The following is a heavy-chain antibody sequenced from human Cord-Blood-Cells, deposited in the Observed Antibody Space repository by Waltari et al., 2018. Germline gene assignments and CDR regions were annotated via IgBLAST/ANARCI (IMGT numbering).Heavy chain of an antibody. J-gene: IGHJ3*02. D-gene: IGHD1-7*01. CDR1: GYTFTSYD. CDR3: ARRRSYNWNYGAFDI. Sequence: QVQLVQSGAEVKKPGASVKVSCKASGYTFTSYDINWVRPATGQGLEWMGWMNPNSGNTGYAQKFQGRVTMTRNTSISTAYMELSSLRSEDTAVYYCARRRSYNWNYGAFDIWGQGTMVTVSS. V-gene: IGHV1-8*01. CDR2: MNPNSGNT.